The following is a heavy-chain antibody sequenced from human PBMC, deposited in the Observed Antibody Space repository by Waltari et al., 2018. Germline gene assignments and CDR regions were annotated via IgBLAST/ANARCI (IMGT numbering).Heavy chain of an antibody. CDR2: FDPEDGET. CDR3: ATYYYDSSAIWAYFQH. Sequence: QVQLVQSGAEVKKPGASVKVSCKVSGYTLTELSMHWVQQAPGKGLEWMGGFDPEDGETIYAQKFQGRVTMTEDTSTDTAYMELSSLRSEDTAVYYCATYYYDSSAIWAYFQHWGQGTLVTVSS. CDR1: GYTLTELS. V-gene: IGHV1-24*01. D-gene: IGHD3-22*01. J-gene: IGHJ1*01.